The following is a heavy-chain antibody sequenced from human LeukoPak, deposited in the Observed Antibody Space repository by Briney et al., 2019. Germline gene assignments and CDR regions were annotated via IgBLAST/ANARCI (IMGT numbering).Heavy chain of an antibody. CDR3: ARDAPRGWFDP. CDR1: GGSISSSSYY. Sequence: SETLSLTCTVSGGSISSSSYYWSWIRQPPGKGLEWIGYIYYSGSTNYNPSLKSRVTISVDTSKNQFSLKLSSVTAADTAVYYCARDAPRGWFDPWGQGTLVTVSS. CDR2: IYYSGST. V-gene: IGHV4-61*01. J-gene: IGHJ5*02.